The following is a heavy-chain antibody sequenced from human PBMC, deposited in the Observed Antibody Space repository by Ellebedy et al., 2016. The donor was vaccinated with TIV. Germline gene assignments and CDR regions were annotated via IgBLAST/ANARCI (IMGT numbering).Heavy chain of an antibody. CDR3: ARGRVGELLSGHWFDP. CDR1: GFTFSSYD. V-gene: IGHV3-33*08. CDR2: IWYDGSNK. D-gene: IGHD3-10*01. J-gene: IGHJ5*02. Sequence: PGGSLRLSCAACGFTFSSYDMHWVRQAPGKGLEWVAVIWYDGSNKYYADSVKGRFTISRDNSKNTLYLQMNSLRAEDTAVYYCARGRVGELLSGHWFDPWGQGTLVTVSS.